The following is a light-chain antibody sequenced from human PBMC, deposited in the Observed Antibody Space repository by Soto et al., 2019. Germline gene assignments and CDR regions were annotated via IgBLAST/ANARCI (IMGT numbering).Light chain of an antibody. V-gene: IGKV2-28*01. CDR2: LGS. Sequence: DIVMTQSPLSLPVTPGEPASISCRSSPRLLHSNGYNYVEWYLQKSRQSPQLLIYLGSTRASGVPDRFNGSGSGTYFTLKIRRVEAEDVGVYYCMQPLHTPWTFGQGTKVDIK. CDR3: MQPLHTPWT. J-gene: IGKJ1*01. CDR1: PRLLHSNGYNY.